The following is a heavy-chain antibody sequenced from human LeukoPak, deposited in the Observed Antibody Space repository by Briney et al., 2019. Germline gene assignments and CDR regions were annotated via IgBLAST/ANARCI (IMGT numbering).Heavy chain of an antibody. CDR2: IRFDGSNK. D-gene: IGHD4-17*01. CDR1: GFTFSSYW. Sequence: GGSLRLSCAASGFTFSSYWMSWVRQAPGKGLEWVAFIRFDGSNKYYADSVRGRFSISRDNSKNTLYLQMNSLRPEDTAVYYCAKDDGDNPDYWGQGTLVTVSS. V-gene: IGHV3-30*02. CDR3: AKDDGDNPDY. J-gene: IGHJ4*02.